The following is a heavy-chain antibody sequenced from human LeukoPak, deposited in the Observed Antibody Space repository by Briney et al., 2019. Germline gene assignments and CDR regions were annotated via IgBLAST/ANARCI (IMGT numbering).Heavy chain of an antibody. CDR1: GGTVSSYA. V-gene: IGHV1-69*06. CDR3: ARGPDSGSYFPYDY. Sequence: SVKVSCKASGGTVSSYAISWVRQAPGQGLEWMGGIIPIFGTANYAQKFQGRVTITADKSTSTAYMELSSLRSEDTAVYYCARGPDSGSYFPYDYWGQGTLVTVSS. J-gene: IGHJ4*02. CDR2: IIPIFGTA. D-gene: IGHD1-26*01.